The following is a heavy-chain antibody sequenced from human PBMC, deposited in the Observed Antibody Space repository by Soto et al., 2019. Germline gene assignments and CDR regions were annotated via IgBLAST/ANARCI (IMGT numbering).Heavy chain of an antibody. V-gene: IGHV3-7*01. J-gene: IGHJ6*02. CDR2: IKQDGSEK. CDR1: GFTFSSYW. CDR3: ARDSYNWNYYYGMAV. Sequence: GGSLRLSCAASGFTFSSYWMSWVRQAPGKGLEWVANIKQDGSEKYYVDSVKGRFTISRDNAKNSLYLQMNSLRAEDTAVYYCARDSYNWNYYYGMAVWGQGTTVTVSS. D-gene: IGHD1-20*01.